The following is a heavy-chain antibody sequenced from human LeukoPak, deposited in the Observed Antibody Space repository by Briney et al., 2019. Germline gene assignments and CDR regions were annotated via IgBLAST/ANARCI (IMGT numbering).Heavy chain of an antibody. D-gene: IGHD6-19*01. Sequence: SGGSLRLSCAASGFTFSSYAMSWVRQAPGKGLEWVSAISGSGGSTYYADSVKGRFTISRDNSKNTLYLQMNSLRAEDTAVYYCAKDLRARSSCWYSNAFDIWGQGTMVTVSS. CDR1: GFTFSSYA. CDR2: ISGSGGST. J-gene: IGHJ3*02. V-gene: IGHV3-23*01. CDR3: AKDLRARSSCWYSNAFDI.